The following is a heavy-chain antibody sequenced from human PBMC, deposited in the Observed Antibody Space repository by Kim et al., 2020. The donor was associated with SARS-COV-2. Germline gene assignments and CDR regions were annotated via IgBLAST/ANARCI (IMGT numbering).Heavy chain of an antibody. J-gene: IGHJ6*02. CDR1: GYTLTELS. CDR2: FDPEDGET. V-gene: IGHV1-24*01. CDR3: ATDSYGSGSYYNPEVGGMDV. Sequence: ASVKVSCKVSGYTLTELSMHWVRQAPGKGLEWMGGFDPEDGETIYAQKFQGRVTMTEDTSTDTAYMELSSLRSEDTAVYYCATDSYGSGSYYNPEVGGMDVWGQGTTVTVSS. D-gene: IGHD3-10*01.